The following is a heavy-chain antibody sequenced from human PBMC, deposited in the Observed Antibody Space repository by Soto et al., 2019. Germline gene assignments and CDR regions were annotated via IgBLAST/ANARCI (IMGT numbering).Heavy chain of an antibody. Sequence: QVQLVQSGAEVKKPGASVKVSCKASGDTFTDYYIHWVRQAPGQGLEWMGTVNPSGGHTTYAQHFLGRMTMARDTFTSTHYMELTSLTSEDTAIYYCARGGHVVVVTAALDYWCQGTLVTVSS. CDR3: ARGGHVVVVTAALDY. J-gene: IGHJ4*02. CDR1: GDTFTDYY. V-gene: IGHV1-46*01. CDR2: VNPSGGHT. D-gene: IGHD2-21*02.